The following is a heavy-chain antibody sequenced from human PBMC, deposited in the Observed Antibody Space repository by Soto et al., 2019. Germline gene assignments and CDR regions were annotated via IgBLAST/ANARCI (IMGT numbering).Heavy chain of an antibody. Sequence: PGGSLRLSCAASGFTVSGNYMTWVRQAPGKGLEWVSYIYSDGTTYYADSVKGRFTISRDNSKNTLYLHMNSLRVEDTAIYYCARDQFYXSASSNNRYSYYYGMDVWGQGTTVTVSS. CDR1: GFTVSGNY. CDR2: IYSDGTT. D-gene: IGHD3-10*01. CDR3: ARDQFYXSASSNNRYSYYYGMDV. J-gene: IGHJ6*02. V-gene: IGHV3-53*01.